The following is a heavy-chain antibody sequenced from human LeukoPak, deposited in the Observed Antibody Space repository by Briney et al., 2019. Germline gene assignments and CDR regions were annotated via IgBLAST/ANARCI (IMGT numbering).Heavy chain of an antibody. J-gene: IGHJ3*02. D-gene: IGHD5-12*01. CDR3: ARVWGYDYELGAFDI. CDR1: GFTFSSYW. Sequence: PGGSVRLSCAASGFTFSSYWMSWVRQAPGKGLEWVANIKQDGSEKYYVDSVKGRFTISRDNAKNSLYLQMNSLRAEDTAVYYCARVWGYDYELGAFDIWGQGTMVTVSS. CDR2: IKQDGSEK. V-gene: IGHV3-7*01.